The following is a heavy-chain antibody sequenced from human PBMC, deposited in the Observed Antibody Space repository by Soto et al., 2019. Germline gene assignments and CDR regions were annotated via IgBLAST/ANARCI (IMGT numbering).Heavy chain of an antibody. J-gene: IGHJ2*01. CDR3: ARDQGIPYCGGDCYSDWYFAL. CDR2: LNPGNGNT. D-gene: IGHD2-21*01. V-gene: IGHV1-3*01. CDR1: GYTFTNYA. Sequence: GASVKVSCKASGYTFTNYAIHWVRQAPGQRLEWMGWLNPGNGNTKYPQKFQGRVTITRDTSASTAYMFLSSLRSEDTAVYYCARDQGIPYCGGDCYSDWYFALWGRGTLVTVS.